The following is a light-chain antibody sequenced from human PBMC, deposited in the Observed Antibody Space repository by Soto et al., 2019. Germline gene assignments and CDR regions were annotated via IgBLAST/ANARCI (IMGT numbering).Light chain of an antibody. CDR1: QSISSW. CDR2: DAS. J-gene: IGKJ1*01. V-gene: IGKV1-5*01. CDR3: QHYNSYSEA. Sequence: DIQMTQSPSTLAASVGDRVTITCRASQSISSWLAWYKQKPGKAPKVLIYDASSLESGVPSRFSGSGSGTEFTLTISSLQPDDFATYYCQHYNSYSEAFGQGTKVDIK.